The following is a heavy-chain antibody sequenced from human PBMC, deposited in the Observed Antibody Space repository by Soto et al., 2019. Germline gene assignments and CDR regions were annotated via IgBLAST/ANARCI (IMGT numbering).Heavy chain of an antibody. CDR2: ISYDGSNK. J-gene: IGHJ4*02. V-gene: IGHV3-30*18. Sequence: PSETLSLTCTVSGGSISSYYWSWVRQAPGKGLEWVAVISYDGSNKYYADSVKGRFTISRDNSKNTLYLQMNSLRAEDTAVYYCAKDNIGYCSGGSCYSGYFDYWGQGTLVTVSS. CDR1: GGSISSYY. CDR3: AKDNIGYCSGGSCYSGYFDY. D-gene: IGHD2-15*01.